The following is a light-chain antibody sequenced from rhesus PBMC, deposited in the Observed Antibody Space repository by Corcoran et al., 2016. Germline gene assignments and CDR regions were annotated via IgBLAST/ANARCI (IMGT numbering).Light chain of an antibody. CDR1: QRVMTW. CDR3: QQYIRGPLT. Sequence: DIQMTQSPSSLSASVGDTVTISCRASQRVMTWLAWYQQKPGKAPKLLIYRASQLQSGVPSRFSGGGSGTDFTLTISSLQSEDFATYFCQQYIRGPLTFGGGTKVDLK. CDR2: RAS. V-gene: IGKV1-22*01. J-gene: IGKJ4*01.